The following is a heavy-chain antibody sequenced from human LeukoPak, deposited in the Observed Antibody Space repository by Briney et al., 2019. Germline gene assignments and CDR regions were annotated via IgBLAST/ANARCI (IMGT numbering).Heavy chain of an antibody. V-gene: IGHV1-2*02. CDR2: INPKSGDT. D-gene: IGHD5-24*01. J-gene: IGHJ4*02. CDR3: ARIEPKWLHLDY. CDR1: GYTFTDYH. Sequence: GASVKVSCKAAGYTFTDYHIHWVRQAPGQGLEGMGWINPKSGDTDYLQKFQGRLTVTRDTSISTAYMALSRLTSDDTAMYYCARIEPKWLHLDYWGQGALVTVSS.